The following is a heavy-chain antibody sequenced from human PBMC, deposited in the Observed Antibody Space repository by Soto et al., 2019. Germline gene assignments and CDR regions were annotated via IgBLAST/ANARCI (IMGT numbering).Heavy chain of an antibody. CDR3: ARETFTAPSPYYYYYGMDV. J-gene: IGHJ6*02. Sequence: ASVKVSCKASGYTFTSYYMHWLRQSPGQGLEWMGIINPSGGSTSYAQKFQGRVTMTRDTSTSTVYMELSSLRSEDTAVYYCARETFTAPSPYYYYYGMDVWGQGTTVTVSS. V-gene: IGHV1-46*01. CDR2: INPSGGST. D-gene: IGHD5-18*01. CDR1: GYTFTSYY.